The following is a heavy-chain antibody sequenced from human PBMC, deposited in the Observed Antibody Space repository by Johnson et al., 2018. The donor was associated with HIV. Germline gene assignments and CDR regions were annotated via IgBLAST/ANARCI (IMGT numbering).Heavy chain of an antibody. CDR2: IYQDGGEK. CDR3: ARALYYYDRGDAFDI. V-gene: IGHV3-7*01. J-gene: IGHJ3*02. Sequence: VQLVESGGGLVQPGGSLRPSCTASGFTFTTYSMSWVRQAPGKGLEWVAAIYQDGGEKYYVDSVKGRFTISRDNAKNSLYLQMNSLRAEDTAVYYCARALYYYDRGDAFDIWGQGTMVTVSS. D-gene: IGHD3-22*01. CDR1: GFTFTTYS.